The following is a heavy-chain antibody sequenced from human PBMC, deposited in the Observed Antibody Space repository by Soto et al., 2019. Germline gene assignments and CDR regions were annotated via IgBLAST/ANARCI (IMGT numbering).Heavy chain of an antibody. CDR1: GFAFSNYA. V-gene: IGHV3-43D*04. CDR3: ARCHSSGDYYYGMDV. J-gene: IGHJ6*02. D-gene: IGHD3-22*01. CDR2: ISWDSGST. Sequence: EVQLVESGGVVVQPGGSLRLSCAASGFAFSNYAMHWVRQAPGKGLEWVSLISWDSGSTFYADSVKGRFTISRDNSKHSLYLQMNSLRAEDTALYYCARCHSSGDYYYGMDVWGQGTTVTVSS.